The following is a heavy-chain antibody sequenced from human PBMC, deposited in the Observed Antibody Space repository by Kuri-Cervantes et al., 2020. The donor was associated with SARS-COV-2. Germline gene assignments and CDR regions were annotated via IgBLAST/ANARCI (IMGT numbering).Heavy chain of an antibody. V-gene: IGHV3-30*18. CDR3: AKVQDYYSNSQFDY. Sequence: GESLKISCVVSGFTFSNYGMHWVRQAPGKGLEWVAVISYDGTIRYYADSVKGRFTISRDNSRNTVDLQMNSLRGDDTAVYYCAKVQDYYSNSQFDYWGQGTLVTVSS. D-gene: IGHD4-11*01. J-gene: IGHJ4*02. CDR2: ISYDGTIR. CDR1: GFTFSNYG.